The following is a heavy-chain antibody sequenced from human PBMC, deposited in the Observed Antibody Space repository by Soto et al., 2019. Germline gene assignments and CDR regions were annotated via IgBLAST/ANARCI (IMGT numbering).Heavy chain of an antibody. J-gene: IGHJ6*02. Sequence: GSGPTLVNPTQTLTLTCTFSGFSLSTSGVGVGWIRQPPGKALEWLALIYWNDDKRYSPSLKSRLTITKDTSKNQVVLTMTNMDPVDTATYYCAHRPPSPYEAGFYYYYYGMDVWGQGTTVTVSS. CDR2: IYWNDDK. D-gene: IGHD5-12*01. V-gene: IGHV2-5*01. CDR1: GFSLSTSGVG. CDR3: AHRPPSPYEAGFYYYYYGMDV.